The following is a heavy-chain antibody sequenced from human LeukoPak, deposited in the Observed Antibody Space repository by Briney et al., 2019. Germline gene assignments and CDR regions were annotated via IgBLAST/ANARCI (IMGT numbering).Heavy chain of an antibody. J-gene: IGHJ4*02. V-gene: IGHV4-59*01. Sequence: KTSETLSLTCTVSGGSISSYYGSWMRQPPGKGREWIGYIYYSGSTNYNPSLKSRVTISVDTSKHQFSLTLSSVTAADTAVYYCASSSSSYEGAIDYWAQGTLVTVSS. CDR3: ASSSSSYEGAIDY. CDR1: GGSISSYY. D-gene: IGHD6-6*01. CDR2: IYYSGST.